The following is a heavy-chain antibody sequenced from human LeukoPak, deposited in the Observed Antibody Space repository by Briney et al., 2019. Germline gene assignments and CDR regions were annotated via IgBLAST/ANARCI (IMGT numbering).Heavy chain of an antibody. V-gene: IGHV3-64*01. CDR2: ISSNGGST. CDR1: GFTFSSYA. Sequence: GGSLRLSCAASGFTFSSYAMHWVRRAPGKGLEYVSGISSNGGSTYYANSVKGRFTISRDNAKNSLYLQMNSLRAEDTALYYCAKALLPGGSYDEFNWFDPWGQGTLVTVSS. D-gene: IGHD1-26*01. CDR3: AKALLPGGSYDEFNWFDP. J-gene: IGHJ5*02.